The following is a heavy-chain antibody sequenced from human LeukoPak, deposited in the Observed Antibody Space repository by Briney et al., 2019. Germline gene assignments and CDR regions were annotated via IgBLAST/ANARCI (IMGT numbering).Heavy chain of an antibody. D-gene: IGHD2-21*01. Sequence: GESLKISCKGSGYSFTGYWIGWVRQMPGKGLEWMGIIYPDNSNTRYSPSFQGQVTISADESINAAYLHWSSLRASDTAIYYCASARRGDYYWWFDPWGQGTLVTVSS. V-gene: IGHV5-51*01. CDR2: IYPDNSNT. CDR3: ASARRGDYYWWFDP. J-gene: IGHJ5*02. CDR1: GYSFTGYW.